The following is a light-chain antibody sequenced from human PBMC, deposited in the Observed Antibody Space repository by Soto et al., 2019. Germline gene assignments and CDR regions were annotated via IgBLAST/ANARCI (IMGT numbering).Light chain of an antibody. CDR3: VLYMGSGIWV. J-gene: IGLJ3*02. V-gene: IGLV8-61*01. Sequence: QDVVTQEPSFSVSPGRTVTLTCGLSSGSVSTSYYPSWYQQTPGQAPRTLIYSTNTRTSGVPDRFSGSILGNKAALTITGAQADDESEYYCVLYMGSGIWVFGGGNKLTVL. CDR1: SGSVSTSYY. CDR2: STN.